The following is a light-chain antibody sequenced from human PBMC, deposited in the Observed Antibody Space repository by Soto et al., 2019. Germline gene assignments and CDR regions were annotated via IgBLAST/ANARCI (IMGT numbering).Light chain of an antibody. CDR3: MQALQTPIT. V-gene: IGKV2-28*01. CDR2: LGS. J-gene: IGKJ5*01. CDR1: QSLLHSDGYNY. Sequence: DVVMTQSPLSLPVTPGEPASISCRSSQSLLHSDGYNYLDWYLQQPGQSPQLLIYLGSNRASGVXDXCSGSGSGTDFTLKISSVEAEDVGVYYCMQALQTPITFGQGTRLEIK.